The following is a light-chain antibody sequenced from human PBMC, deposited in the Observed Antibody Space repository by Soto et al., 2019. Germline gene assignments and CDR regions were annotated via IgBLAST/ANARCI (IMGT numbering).Light chain of an antibody. V-gene: IGLV4-69*01. CDR3: QTWGTGIQV. CDR2: LNGDGSH. J-gene: IGLJ3*02. CDR1: SGHSSYA. Sequence: QPVLTQSPSASASLGASVKLTCTLTSGHSSYAIAWHQQQPEKGPRYLMNLNGDGSHSKGDGIPDRFSGSSSGAERYLTISSLQSEDEDDYYCQTWGTGIQVFGGGTKLTVL.